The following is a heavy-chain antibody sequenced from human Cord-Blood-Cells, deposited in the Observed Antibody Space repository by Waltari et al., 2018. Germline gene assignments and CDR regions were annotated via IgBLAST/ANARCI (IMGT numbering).Heavy chain of an antibody. CDR1: GFTASGNS. D-gene: IGHD6-6*01. J-gene: IGHJ4*02. CDR2: IYSGGST. V-gene: IGHV3-53*02. CDR3: ARLAVLYSSSSTPFDY. Sequence: EVQLVETGGGLIKPGGSLRLSCAASGFTASGNSMSWARQAPGKGLEWVSVIYSGGSTYYADSVKGRFTISRDNSKNTLYLQMNSLRAEDTAVYYCARLAVLYSSSSTPFDYWGQGTLVTVSS.